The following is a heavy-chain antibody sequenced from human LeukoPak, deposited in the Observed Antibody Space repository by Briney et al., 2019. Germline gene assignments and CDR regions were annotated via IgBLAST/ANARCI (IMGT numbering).Heavy chain of an antibody. V-gene: IGHV3-23*01. D-gene: IGHD3-22*01. CDR2: ISGGGNS. CDR3: AKDSYDSSGSRYDY. Sequence: SGGSLRLSCAASGFTFSSYAMSWVRQAPGVGLEWVSAISGGGNSWYADSVKGRFTISRDNSKNTLYMQMNSLRAEDTAIYYCAKDSYDSSGSRYDYWGQGTLVTVSS. J-gene: IGHJ4*02. CDR1: GFTFSSYA.